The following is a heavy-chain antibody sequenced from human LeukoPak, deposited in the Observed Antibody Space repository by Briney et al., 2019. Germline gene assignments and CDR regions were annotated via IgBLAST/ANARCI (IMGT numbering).Heavy chain of an antibody. CDR2: IIPIFGTA. V-gene: IGHV1-69*05. J-gene: IGHJ6*03. D-gene: IGHD3-3*01. CDR1: GGTFSSYA. CDR3: ARGQGFSLYYYYMDV. Sequence: ASVKVSYKASGGTFSSYAISWVRQAPGQGLEWMGGIIPIFGTANYAQKFQGRVTITTDESTSTAYMELSSLRSEDTAVYYCARGQGFSLYYYYMDVWGKGTTVTVSS.